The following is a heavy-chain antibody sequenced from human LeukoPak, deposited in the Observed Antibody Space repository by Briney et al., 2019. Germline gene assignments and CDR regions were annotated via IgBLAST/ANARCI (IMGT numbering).Heavy chain of an antibody. D-gene: IGHD3-10*01. CDR1: GGSISSGSYY. CDR3: ARGSLLWFGELFTEFDY. V-gene: IGHV4-61*02. CDR2: IYTSGST. J-gene: IGHJ4*02. Sequence: PSETLSLTCTVSGGSISSGSYYWSWIRQPAGKGLEWIGRIYTSGSTNYNPSLKSRVTISVDTSKNQFSLKLSSVTAADTAVYYCARGSLLWFGELFTEFDYWGQGTLVTVSS.